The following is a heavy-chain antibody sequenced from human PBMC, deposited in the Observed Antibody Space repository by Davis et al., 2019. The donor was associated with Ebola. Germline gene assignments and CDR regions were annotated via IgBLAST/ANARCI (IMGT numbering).Heavy chain of an antibody. V-gene: IGHV1-46*01. D-gene: IGHD6-6*01. J-gene: IGHJ4*02. CDR2: INPSGGST. CDR1: GYTFTSYY. CDR3: ARELISSSSDY. Sequence: ASVKVSCKASGYTFTSYYMHWVRQAPGQGLEWMGIINPSGGSTSYAQKFQGRVTMTRDTSISTAYMELSRLRSDDTAVYYCARELISSSSDYWGQGTLVTVSS.